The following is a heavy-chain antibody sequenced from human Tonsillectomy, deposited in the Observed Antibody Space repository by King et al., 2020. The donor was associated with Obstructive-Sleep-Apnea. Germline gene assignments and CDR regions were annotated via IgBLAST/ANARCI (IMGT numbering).Heavy chain of an antibody. CDR2: ISSSSSYI. D-gene: IGHD2-15*01. V-gene: IGHV3-21*01. CDR3: ARDRDVVVVAATDAFDI. J-gene: IGHJ3*02. CDR1: GFTFSSYS. Sequence: QLVQSGGGLVKPGGSLRLSCAASGFTFSSYSMNWVRQAPGKGLEWVSSISSSSSYIYYADSVKGRFTISRDNAKNSLYLQMNSLRAEDTAVYYCARDRDVVVVAATDAFDIWGQGTMVTVSS.